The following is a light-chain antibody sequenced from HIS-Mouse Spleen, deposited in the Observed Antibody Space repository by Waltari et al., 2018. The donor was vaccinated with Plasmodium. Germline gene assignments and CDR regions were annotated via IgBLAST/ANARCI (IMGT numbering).Light chain of an antibody. CDR2: GAS. CDR1: QSVSSN. V-gene: IGKV3-15*01. Sequence: EIVMTQSPATLSVSPGERATLSCRTSQSVSSNLAWYQQKPGQAPRLLIHGASTRATGIPARCSGSGSGTEFTLTISSLQSEDFAVYYCQQYNNWPFTFGPGTKVDIK. J-gene: IGKJ3*01. CDR3: QQYNNWPFT.